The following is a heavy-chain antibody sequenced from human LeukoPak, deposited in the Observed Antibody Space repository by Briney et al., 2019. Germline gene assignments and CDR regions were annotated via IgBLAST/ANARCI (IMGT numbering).Heavy chain of an antibody. V-gene: IGHV3-21*01. CDR2: ISISSNYI. CDR1: GFTFSNYT. D-gene: IGHD1-26*01. J-gene: IGHJ4*02. Sequence: GGSLRLSCAASGFTFSNYTMNWVRQAPGKGLEWVSCISISSNYIYYPDSVKGRFTISRDNAKNSLYLQMNSLRAEDTAVYYCARESSSGTPGDYWGQGTLVTVSS. CDR3: ARESSSGTPGDY.